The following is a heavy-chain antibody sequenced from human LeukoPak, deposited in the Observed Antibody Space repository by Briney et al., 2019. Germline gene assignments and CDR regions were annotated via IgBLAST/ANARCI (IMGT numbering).Heavy chain of an antibody. CDR1: GGSISSSNW. Sequence: SETLSLTCAVSGGSISSSNWWSWVRQPPGKGLEWIGEIYHSGSTNYNPSLKSRVTISVDKSENQFSLKLSSVTAADTAVYYCARGKDGSGTYYFDYWGQGTLVTVSS. J-gene: IGHJ4*02. V-gene: IGHV4-4*02. CDR2: IYHSGST. D-gene: IGHD3-10*01. CDR3: ARGKDGSGTYYFDY.